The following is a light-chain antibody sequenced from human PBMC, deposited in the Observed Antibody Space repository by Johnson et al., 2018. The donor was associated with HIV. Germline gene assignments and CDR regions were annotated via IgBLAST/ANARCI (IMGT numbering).Light chain of an antibody. J-gene: IGLJ1*01. V-gene: IGLV1-50*01. CDR1: SSNIGAGYD. Sequence: QFVLTQPPSVSAAPGQKVTISCTGSSSNIGAGYDVHWYQQFPGTAPKLLIYGNDNRPSGVPARFPGSKSGTSATLGITGLPTGDEADYYCGTWDSSLSAGHVFGTGTKVTVL. CDR3: GTWDSSLSAGHV. CDR2: GND.